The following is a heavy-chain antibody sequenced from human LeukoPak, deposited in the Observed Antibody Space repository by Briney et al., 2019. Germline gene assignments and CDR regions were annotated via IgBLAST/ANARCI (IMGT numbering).Heavy chain of an antibody. D-gene: IGHD5-24*01. CDR2: INSDGSST. CDR3: ARESEMATIVSSYAFDI. Sequence: PGGSLRLSCAASGFTFSSYWMHWVRQAPGKGLVCVSRINSDGSSTSYADSVKGRFTISRDNAKNTLHLQMNSLRAEDTAVYYCARESEMATIVSSYAFDIWGQGTMVPVSS. J-gene: IGHJ3*02. CDR1: GFTFSSYW. V-gene: IGHV3-74*01.